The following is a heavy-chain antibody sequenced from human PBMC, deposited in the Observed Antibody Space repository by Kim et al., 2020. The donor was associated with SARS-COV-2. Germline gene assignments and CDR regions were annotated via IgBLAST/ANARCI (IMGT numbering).Heavy chain of an antibody. V-gene: IGHV3-23*01. D-gene: IGHD3-16*01. CDR1: GFTFSNYA. CDR3: ATVPGIGGGL. J-gene: IGHJ4*02. CDR2: IRGNSINT. Sequence: GGSLRLSCAASGFTFSNYAMTWVRRAPGKGLEWVSAIRGNSINTYYADSVRDRFTISRDNSKNTLYLQMSSLRAEDTAVYYCATVPGIGGGLWGQGTLVTVSS.